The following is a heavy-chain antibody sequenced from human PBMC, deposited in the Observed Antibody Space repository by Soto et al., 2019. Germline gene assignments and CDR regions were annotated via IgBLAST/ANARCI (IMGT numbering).Heavy chain of an antibody. V-gene: IGHV4-30-4*01. Sequence: QLQESGPGLVKPSQTLSLTCSVSGDSINNNDYYWSWIRQTPGKGLEWIGYVYYSGSSDYIPSLKSRLSMSIDKSKNQFHLKLNSVTAADTATYFCARMSYFYDKWYFDIWGRGTLVTVSS. CDR3: ARMSYFYDKWYFDI. CDR1: GDSINNNDYY. D-gene: IGHD3-22*01. CDR2: VYYSGSS. J-gene: IGHJ2*01.